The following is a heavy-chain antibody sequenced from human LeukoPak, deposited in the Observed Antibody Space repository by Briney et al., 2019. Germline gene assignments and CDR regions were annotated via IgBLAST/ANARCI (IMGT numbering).Heavy chain of an antibody. V-gene: IGHV3-7*01. CDR3: AKGDIVVVDNFDY. CDR1: GFTFSSYW. J-gene: IGHJ4*02. D-gene: IGHD2-15*01. Sequence: GGSLRLSCAASGFTFSSYWMSWVRQAPGKGLEWVANIKQDGSEKYYVDSVKGRFTISRDNAKNSLYLQMNSLRAEDTAVYYCAKGDIVVVDNFDYWGQGTLVTVSS. CDR2: IKQDGSEK.